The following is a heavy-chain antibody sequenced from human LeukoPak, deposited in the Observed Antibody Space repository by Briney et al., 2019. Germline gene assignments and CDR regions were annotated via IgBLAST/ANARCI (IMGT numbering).Heavy chain of an antibody. Sequence: GGSLRLSCAASGFTFSYYWMHWVRQAPGKGLVWVSRINSDGSSTNYADSVKGRFTISRDNVKNMLCLQMNSLRAEDTAVYYCATSRSFDYWGQGTLVTVSS. V-gene: IGHV3-74*01. CDR1: GFTFSYYW. D-gene: IGHD6-6*01. J-gene: IGHJ4*02. CDR3: ATSRSFDY. CDR2: INSDGSST.